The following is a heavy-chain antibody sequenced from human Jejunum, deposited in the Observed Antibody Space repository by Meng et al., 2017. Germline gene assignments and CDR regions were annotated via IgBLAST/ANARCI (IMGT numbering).Heavy chain of an antibody. CDR2: AYYTGST. Sequence: SETLSLTCAVSDGSISTNHWWSWVRQSPGKGLEWIGDAYYTGSTNFNPSLKTRVTMSVDKSNNRFPLRLSFVTAADTAIYYCARKERSGSYRFFGAWGRGVLVTVSS. J-gene: IGHJ5*02. CDR1: DGSISTNHW. CDR3: ARKERSGSYRFFGA. V-gene: IGHV4-4*02. D-gene: IGHD3-22*01.